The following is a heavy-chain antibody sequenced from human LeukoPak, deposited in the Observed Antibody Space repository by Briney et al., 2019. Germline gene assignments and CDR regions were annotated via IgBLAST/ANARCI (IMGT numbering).Heavy chain of an antibody. J-gene: IGHJ4*02. CDR1: GFIFSSYA. V-gene: IGHV3-23*01. CDR3: ARDYSGWYVFDY. D-gene: IGHD6-19*01. CDR2: ISGSGGST. Sequence: GGSLRLSCAASGFIFSSYAMSWVRQAPGKGLEWVSAISGSGGSTYYADSVKGRFTISRDNSKNTVYLQMNSLRIEDTAVYYCARDYSGWYVFDYWGQGTLVAVSP.